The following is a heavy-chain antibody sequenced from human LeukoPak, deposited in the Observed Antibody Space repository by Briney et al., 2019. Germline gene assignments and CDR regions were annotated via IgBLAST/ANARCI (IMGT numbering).Heavy chain of an antibody. Sequence: GGSLRLSCAASGFTFRTYSMNWVRQAPGKGLQWVSGISSSSGYTYYTDSMKGRFIISRDNAKNSLYLQMNSLRAEDTAVYYCARVGSSSWTAPFDYWGQGTLVTVSS. CDR2: ISSSSGYT. CDR3: ARVGSSSWTAPFDY. D-gene: IGHD6-13*01. J-gene: IGHJ4*02. V-gene: IGHV3-21*06. CDR1: GFTFRTYS.